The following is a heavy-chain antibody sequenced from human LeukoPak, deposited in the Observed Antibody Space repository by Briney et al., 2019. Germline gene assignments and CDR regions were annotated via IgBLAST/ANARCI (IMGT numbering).Heavy chain of an antibody. D-gene: IGHD6-19*01. CDR3: ARRDISSGWSFDY. J-gene: IGHJ4*02. CDR2: IHTSGST. Sequence: SETLSLTCTVSGGSISNYHWSWIRQPAGKGLEWIGQIHTSGSTNYNPPLQSRVSMSIDTTEDQVSLTIRSVTAADTAFYYCARRDISSGWSFDYWGQGTLVTVSS. V-gene: IGHV4-4*07. CDR1: GGSISNYH.